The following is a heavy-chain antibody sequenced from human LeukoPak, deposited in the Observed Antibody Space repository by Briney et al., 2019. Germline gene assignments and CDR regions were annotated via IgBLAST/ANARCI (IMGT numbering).Heavy chain of an antibody. CDR2: IIPIFGTA. J-gene: IGHJ4*02. Sequence: SVKVSCTASGGTFSSYAISWVRQAPGQGPEWMGGIIPIFGTANYAQKFQGRVTITADESTSTAYMELSSLRSEDTAVYYCARGRWVGTTQAYYLDYWGQGTLVTVSS. D-gene: IGHD1-26*01. V-gene: IGHV1-69*13. CDR1: GGTFSSYA. CDR3: ARGRWVGTTQAYYLDY.